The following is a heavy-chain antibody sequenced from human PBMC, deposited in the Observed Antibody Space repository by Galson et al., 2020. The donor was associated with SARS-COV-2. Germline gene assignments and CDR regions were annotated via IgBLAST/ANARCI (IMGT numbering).Heavy chain of an antibody. CDR3: TRCGGASRVSRDY. J-gene: IGHJ4*02. CDR2: IYHSGDT. Sequence: SETLSLTCAVSGYSIFSMSSAHYWRWTRQPPGTGLEWIGSIYHSGDTYYNPSLKSRVTISVDTSKNQFSLKLTSVTAADTAVYYCTRCGGASRVSRDYWGKGNLVTVSS. CDR1: GYSIFSMSSAHY. V-gene: IGHV4-38-2*01. D-gene: IGHD3-10*01.